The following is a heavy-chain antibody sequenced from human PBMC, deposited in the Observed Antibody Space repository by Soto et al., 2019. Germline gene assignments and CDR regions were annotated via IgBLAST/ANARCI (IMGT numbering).Heavy chain of an antibody. CDR1: GGSFSGYY. V-gene: IGHV4-34*01. J-gene: IGHJ5*02. D-gene: IGHD3-10*01. CDR3: ARDRSGSGSYYRYNWIDP. CDR2: INHSGST. Sequence: SETLSLTCAVYGGSFSGYYWSWIRQPPGKGLEWIGEINHSGSTNYNPSLKSRVTISVDTSKNQFSLKLSSVTAADTAVYYCARDRSGSGSYYRYNWIDPSGQGTLVSVSS.